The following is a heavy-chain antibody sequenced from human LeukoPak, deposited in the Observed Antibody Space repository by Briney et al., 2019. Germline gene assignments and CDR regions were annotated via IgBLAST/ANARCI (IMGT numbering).Heavy chain of an antibody. Sequence: EGSLRLSCAASGLIVSNNYMNWVRQAPGKGLEWVSALYIGGNTYYADSVRGRFTISRDNSKNTLYLQMNSLRAEDTAIYYCTTTAGYNYGQYWGQGTLVTVSS. J-gene: IGHJ4*02. CDR1: GLIVSNNY. V-gene: IGHV3-53*01. CDR2: LYIGGNT. CDR3: TTTAGYNYGQY. D-gene: IGHD5-18*01.